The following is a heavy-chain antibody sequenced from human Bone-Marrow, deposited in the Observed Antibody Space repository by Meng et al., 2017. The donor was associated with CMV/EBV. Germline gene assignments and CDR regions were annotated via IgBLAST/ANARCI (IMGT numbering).Heavy chain of an antibody. CDR1: GSTVSSNF. CDR2: IYSGGST. V-gene: IGHV3-53*01. J-gene: IGHJ4*02. D-gene: IGHD2-2*01. CDR3: AQLGLYCSSTSGPDY. Sequence: GESLKISCSASGSTVSSNFMSWVRQAPGKGLEWVSLIYSGGSTFYAESVKGRFTISRDSTENTLSLQMNSLRAEDTAVYYCAQLGLYCSSTSGPDYWGQGTLVTVSS.